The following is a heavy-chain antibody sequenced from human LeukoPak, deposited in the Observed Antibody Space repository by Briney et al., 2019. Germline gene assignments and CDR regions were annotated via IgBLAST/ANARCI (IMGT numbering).Heavy chain of an antibody. J-gene: IGHJ4*02. CDR2: ISYDGSNK. CDR3: AKGTETCSGGSCYQYYFDY. V-gene: IGHV3-30*04. CDR1: GFTFSSYA. Sequence: PGRSLRLSCAASGFTFSSYAMHWVRQAPGKGLEWEAVISYDGSNKYYADSVKGRFTISRDNSKNTLYLQMNSLRAEDTAVYYCAKGTETCSGGSCYQYYFDYWGQGTLVTVSS. D-gene: IGHD2-15*01.